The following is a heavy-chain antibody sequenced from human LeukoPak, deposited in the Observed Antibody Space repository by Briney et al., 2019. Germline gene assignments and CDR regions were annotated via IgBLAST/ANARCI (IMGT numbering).Heavy chain of an antibody. J-gene: IGHJ4*02. CDR3: ARDRGSGSSHFDY. CDR1: GGTFSSYA. CDR2: IIPILGIA. V-gene: IGHV1-69*04. Sequence: SVKVSCKASGGTFSSYAISWVRQVPGQGLEWMGRIIPILGIANYAQKFQGRVTITADKSTSTVYMELSSLRSEDTAVYYCARDRGSGSSHFDYWGQGTLVTVSS. D-gene: IGHD3-10*01.